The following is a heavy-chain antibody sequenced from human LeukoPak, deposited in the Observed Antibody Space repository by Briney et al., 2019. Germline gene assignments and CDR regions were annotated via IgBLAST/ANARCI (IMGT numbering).Heavy chain of an antibody. CDR1: GGTFSSYA. Sequence: GASVKVSCKASGGTFSSYAISWVRQAPGQGLEWMGGIIPIFGTANYAQKFQGRVTMTRDMSTSTVYMELSSLRSEDTAVYYCARGARVGWELLTPYYYYYMDVWGKGTTVTVSS. CDR2: IIPIFGTA. D-gene: IGHD1-26*01. J-gene: IGHJ6*03. V-gene: IGHV1-69*05. CDR3: ARGARVGWELLTPYYYYYMDV.